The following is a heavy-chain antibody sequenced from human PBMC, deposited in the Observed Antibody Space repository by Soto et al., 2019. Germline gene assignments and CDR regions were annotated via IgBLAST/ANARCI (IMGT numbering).Heavy chain of an antibody. D-gene: IGHD4-17*01. V-gene: IGHV4-39*01. CDR3: ARHKGDYGDYTTDY. CDR2: IYYSGST. J-gene: IGHJ4*02. CDR1: GGSISSSSYY. Sequence: SETLSLTCTVSGGSISSSSYYWGWIRQPPGKGLEWIGSIYYSGSTYYNPSLKSRVTISVDTSKNQFSLKLSSVTAADTAVYYCARHKGDYGDYTTDYWGQGTLVTVSS.